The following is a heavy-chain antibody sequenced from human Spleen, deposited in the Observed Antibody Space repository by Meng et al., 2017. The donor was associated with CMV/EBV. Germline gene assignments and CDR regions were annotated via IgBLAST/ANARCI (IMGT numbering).Heavy chain of an antibody. Sequence: LSLTCAASGFTFNIYAMHWVRQAPGKGLEWVAVISYDGSNKYYADSVKGRFTISRDNSKNTLSLQMNSLGAEDTAVYYCARDRRGGGGATTLNNWGQGTLVTVSS. CDR3: ARDRRGGGGATTLNN. D-gene: IGHD1-26*01. J-gene: IGHJ4*02. V-gene: IGHV3-30*04. CDR1: GFTFNIYA. CDR2: ISYDGSNK.